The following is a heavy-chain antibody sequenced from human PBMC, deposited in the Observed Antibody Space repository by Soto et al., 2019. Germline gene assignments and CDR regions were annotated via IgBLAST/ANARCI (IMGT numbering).Heavy chain of an antibody. V-gene: IGHV1-18*01. J-gene: IGHJ4*02. CDR1: GYTFISDG. CDR3: ALEDPPILN. CDR2: LSAYNGNT. Sequence: VQLVQYGAEGKKTGASVKVSCKASGYTFISDGISWFLQATGQWLEWMGWLSAYNGNTNYSQKLQVRVTMTTATSTSTASMELRSMGSDDTDVYYCALEDPPILNWGLGTMFTVSS. D-gene: IGHD2-21*01.